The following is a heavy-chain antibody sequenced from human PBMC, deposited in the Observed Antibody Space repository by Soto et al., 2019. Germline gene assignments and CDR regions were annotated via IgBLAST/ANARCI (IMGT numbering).Heavy chain of an antibody. CDR2: IGSSGTTL. Sequence: EVQLEESGGGFVQPGGSLRLSCAASGFSFNTYSMNWVRQAPGKGLEWASYIGSSGTTLYYADSVKGRFTISRDNAKKSLYLQMNSLRDEDTAVYYCARDQDYYDSSGYSPFDYWGQGTLGTVSS. J-gene: IGHJ4*02. CDR3: ARDQDYYDSSGYSPFDY. CDR1: GFSFNTYS. D-gene: IGHD3-22*01. V-gene: IGHV3-48*02.